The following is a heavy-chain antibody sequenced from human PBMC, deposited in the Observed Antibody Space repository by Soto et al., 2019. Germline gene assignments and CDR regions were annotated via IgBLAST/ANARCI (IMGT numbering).Heavy chain of an antibody. V-gene: IGHV3-15*01. J-gene: IGHJ5*02. D-gene: IGHD1-20*01. CDR3: TTEVGYNWNWFDP. Sequence: GGSLRLSCAASGFTFSNAWMSWVRQAPGKGLEWVGRIKSKTDGGTTDYAAPVKGRFTISRDDSKNTLYLQMNSLKTEDTAVYYCTTEVGYNWNWFDPWGQGTLVTVSS. CDR1: GFTFSNAW. CDR2: IKSKTDGGTT.